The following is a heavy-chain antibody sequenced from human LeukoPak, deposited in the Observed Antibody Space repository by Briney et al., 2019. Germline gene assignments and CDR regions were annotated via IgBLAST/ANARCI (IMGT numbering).Heavy chain of an antibody. D-gene: IGHD1-26*01. CDR2: ISSSSSTI. Sequence: GGSLRLSRAASGFTFSSYSMNWVRQAPGKGLEWVSYISSSSSTIYYADSVKGRFTISRDNSKNTLYLQMNSLRAEDTAVYYCAKDDGSYSYFDYWGQGTLVTVSS. CDR1: GFTFSSYS. J-gene: IGHJ4*02. V-gene: IGHV3-48*01. CDR3: AKDDGSYSYFDY.